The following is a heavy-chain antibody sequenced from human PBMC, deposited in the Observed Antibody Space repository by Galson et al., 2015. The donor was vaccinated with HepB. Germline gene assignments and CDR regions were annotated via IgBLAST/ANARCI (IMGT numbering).Heavy chain of an antibody. CDR3: ARGSHQYYDFWSGYFSAYGMDV. D-gene: IGHD3-3*01. CDR2: ISAYNGNT. J-gene: IGHJ6*02. V-gene: IGHV1-18*01. CDR1: GYTFTSYA. Sequence: SVKVSCKASGYTFTSYAMHWVRQAPGQGLEWMGWISAYNGNTNYAQKLQGRVTMTTDTSTSTAYMELRSLRSDDTAVYYCARGSHQYYDFWSGYFSAYGMDVWGQGTTVTVSS.